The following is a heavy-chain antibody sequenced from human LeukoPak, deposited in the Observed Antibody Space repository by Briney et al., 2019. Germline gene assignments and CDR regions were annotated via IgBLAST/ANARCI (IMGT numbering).Heavy chain of an antibody. V-gene: IGHV3-21*06. CDR3: ARHYYDSSGYYSCDY. CDR1: GFTFSSYS. CDR2: IISSGSYM. J-gene: IGHJ4*02. D-gene: IGHD3-22*01. Sequence: GGSPRLSCAASGFTFSSYSMNWVRQAPGKGLEWVSSIISSGSYMYYADSVKGRFTISRDDAQNSLYLQMNSLRAEDTAVYYCARHYYDSSGYYSCDYWGQGTLVTVSS.